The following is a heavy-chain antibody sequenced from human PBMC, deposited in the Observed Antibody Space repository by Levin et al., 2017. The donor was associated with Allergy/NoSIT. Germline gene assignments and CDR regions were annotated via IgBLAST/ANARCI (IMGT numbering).Heavy chain of an antibody. Sequence: GGSLRLSCAVSGFTFSSFWMSWVRQAPGKGLEWVANINPAGGEKYYVDYVKGRFTISRDNAKNSLYLQMNSLTGEDTAVYFCATDHNHDGFWGQGTMVTVSS. D-gene: IGHD5-24*01. CDR3: ATDHNHDGF. CDR2: INPAGGEK. CDR1: GFTFSSFW. V-gene: IGHV3-7*01. J-gene: IGHJ3*01.